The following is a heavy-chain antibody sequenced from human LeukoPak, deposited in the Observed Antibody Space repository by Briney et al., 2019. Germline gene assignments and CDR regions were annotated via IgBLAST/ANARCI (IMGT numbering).Heavy chain of an antibody. CDR3: ARDFFHGHCAGLSCFLLDY. CDR1: AYTFTRYG. Sequence: ASVKVCCNASAYTFTRYGISWVRQAPGQGLEWMGWISANNGDTNSAQKFQDRVTMTTDTSTSTAYMELRSLRSDDTAVYYCARDFFHGHCAGLSCFLLDYWGQGSLVTVSS. V-gene: IGHV1-18*01. D-gene: IGHD2-15*01. J-gene: IGHJ4*02. CDR2: ISANNGDT.